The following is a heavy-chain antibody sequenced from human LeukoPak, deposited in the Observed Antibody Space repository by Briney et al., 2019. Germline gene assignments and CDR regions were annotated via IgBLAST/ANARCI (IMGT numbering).Heavy chain of an antibody. V-gene: IGHV3-11*01. CDR2: ISSSGSTI. CDR3: ATASKGYSYGTGHFDY. J-gene: IGHJ4*02. CDR1: GFTFSDYY. D-gene: IGHD5-18*01. Sequence: GGSLRLSCAASGFTFSDYYMSWIRQAPGKGLEWVSYISSSGSTIYYADSVKGRFTISRDNAKNSLYLQMNSLRAEDTAVYYCATASKGYSYGTGHFDYWGQGTLVTVSS.